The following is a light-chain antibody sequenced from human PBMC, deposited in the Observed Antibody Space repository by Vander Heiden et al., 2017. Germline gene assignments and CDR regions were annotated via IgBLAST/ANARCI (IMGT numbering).Light chain of an antibody. CDR2: GAS. V-gene: IGKV3-20*01. CDR3: QQYGSSPLVT. Sequence: EIVLTQSPGTLPLSPGERATASCRVSQSVSSSYLAWYQQKPGQAPRLLIYGASSRATGILDRFSGSGSGTDFTLTISGLEPEDFAVYYCQQYGSSPLVTFGPGTKVDIK. CDR1: QSVSSSY. J-gene: IGKJ3*01.